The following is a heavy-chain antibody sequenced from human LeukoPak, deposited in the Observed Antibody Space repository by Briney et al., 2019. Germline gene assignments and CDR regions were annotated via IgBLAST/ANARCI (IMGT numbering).Heavy chain of an antibody. D-gene: IGHD3-10*01. CDR2: ISYDGSNK. V-gene: IGHV3-30*04. Sequence: GGSLRLSCAASGFTFSSYAMHWVRQAPGKGLEWVAVISYDGSNKYYADSVKGRFTISRDNSKNTLYPQMNSLRAEDTAVYYCARVPQGYYGSGSYLGAFDIWGQGTMVTVSS. CDR1: GFTFSSYA. J-gene: IGHJ3*02. CDR3: ARVPQGYYGSGSYLGAFDI.